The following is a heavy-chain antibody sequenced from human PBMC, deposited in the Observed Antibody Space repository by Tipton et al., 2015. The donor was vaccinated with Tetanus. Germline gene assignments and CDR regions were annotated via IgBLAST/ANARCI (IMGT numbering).Heavy chain of an antibody. D-gene: IGHD3-3*01. CDR3: ARTSGYLYSSY. V-gene: IGHV4-34*01. CDR1: GGTFSGYY. CDR2: IHPSGST. Sequence: TLSLTCTIYGGTFSGYYCSWIRQPPGRGLEWIGEIHPSGSTNYNPSLKSRVAMSVDTSKNQLSLKLSSVTSADTAVYYCARTSGYLYSSYWGQGTLVTVSS. J-gene: IGHJ1*01.